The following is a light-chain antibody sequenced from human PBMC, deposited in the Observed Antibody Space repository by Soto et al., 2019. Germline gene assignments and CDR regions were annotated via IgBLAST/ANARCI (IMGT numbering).Light chain of an antibody. CDR3: AAWDDSLNGPG. Sequence: QSVLTQPPSASGTPGQRVTISCSGSSSNIGSNTVNWYQQLPGTAPKLLIYSNNQRPAGVPDRFSGSKSGTSASLAISGLQSEDEAEYYCAAWDDSLNGPGFGGGTQLTVL. V-gene: IGLV1-44*01. J-gene: IGLJ2*01. CDR2: SNN. CDR1: SSNIGSNT.